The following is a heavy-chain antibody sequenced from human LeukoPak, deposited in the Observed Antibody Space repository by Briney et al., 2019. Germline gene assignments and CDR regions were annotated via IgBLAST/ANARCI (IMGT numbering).Heavy chain of an antibody. CDR2: IYYSGST. Sequence: SETLSLTCTVPGGSISSYYWSWLRQPPGKGLEWIGYIYYSGSTNYNPSLKSRVTISVDTSKNQFSLKLSSVTAADTAVYYCARGYCSGGSCYPYYFDYWGQGTLVTVSS. CDR1: GGSISSYY. V-gene: IGHV4-59*01. D-gene: IGHD2-15*01. J-gene: IGHJ4*02. CDR3: ARGYCSGGSCYPYYFDY.